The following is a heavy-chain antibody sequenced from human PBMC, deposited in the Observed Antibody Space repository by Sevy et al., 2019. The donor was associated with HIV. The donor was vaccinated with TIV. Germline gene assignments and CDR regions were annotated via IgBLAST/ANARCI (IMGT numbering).Heavy chain of an antibody. D-gene: IGHD2-21*02. V-gene: IGHV3-30*03. Sequence: GGSLRLSCAASGFTFSSYGMHWVRQAPGKGLEWVAVISYDGSNKYYDDSVKGRFTISRDISKDTLYRQMNSLRAEDTAVYYCGRQESAYCGGDCGDYWGQGTLVTVSS. CDR2: ISYDGSNK. CDR1: GFTFSSYG. J-gene: IGHJ4*02. CDR3: GRQESAYCGGDCGDY.